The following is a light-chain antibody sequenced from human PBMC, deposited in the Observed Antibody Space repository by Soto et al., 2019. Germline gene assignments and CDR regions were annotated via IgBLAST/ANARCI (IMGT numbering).Light chain of an antibody. CDR3: QQCDRSPWT. Sequence: EIVLTQSPGTLSFSPGERATLSCRASQTINSNYLVWFQQKPGQAPRLLIYGASSRATGIPDRFSGSGSGTDFTLTISSLEPEDFAVYYCQQCDRSPWTFGQGTKVDIK. V-gene: IGKV3-20*01. J-gene: IGKJ1*01. CDR1: QTINSNY. CDR2: GAS.